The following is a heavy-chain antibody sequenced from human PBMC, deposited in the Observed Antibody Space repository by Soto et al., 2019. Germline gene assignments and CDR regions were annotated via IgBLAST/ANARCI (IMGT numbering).Heavy chain of an antibody. CDR1: GYSFTSYW. CDR2: IDPSDSYT. Sequence: GECLKISCKGSGYSFTSYWISWVRQMPGKGLEWMGRIDPSDSYTNYSPSFQGHVTISADKSISTAYLQWSSLKASDTAMYYCARQGRYSSSYYYGMDVWGQGTTVTVSS. CDR3: ARQGRYSSSYYYGMDV. D-gene: IGHD6-6*01. V-gene: IGHV5-10-1*01. J-gene: IGHJ6*02.